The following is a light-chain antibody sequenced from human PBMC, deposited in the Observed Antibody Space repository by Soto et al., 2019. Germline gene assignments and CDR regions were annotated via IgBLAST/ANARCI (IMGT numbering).Light chain of an antibody. Sequence: QSVLPQPASVSGSPGQSITISCSGTSSDIGAYDYASWYQQHPGRAPKLIIYEVSHRFSGLAYRFSGSKSGNTASLPISGLHAEDEGDDSCTSFAPGRIHVFGSGTKVT. CDR3: TSFAPGRIHV. CDR1: SSDIGAYDY. V-gene: IGLV2-14*03. CDR2: EVS. J-gene: IGLJ1*01.